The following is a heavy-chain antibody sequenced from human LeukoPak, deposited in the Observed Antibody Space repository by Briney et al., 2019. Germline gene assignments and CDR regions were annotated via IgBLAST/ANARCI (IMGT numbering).Heavy chain of an antibody. D-gene: IGHD2-2*02. V-gene: IGHV4-39*01. J-gene: IGHJ5*02. CDR3: ARQGLVPAAIRHGFDP. Sequence: SETLSLTCTVSGGSISSSSYYWGWIRQPPGKGLEWIGSIYYSGSTYYNPSLKSRVTISVDTSKNQFSLKLSSVTAADMAVYYCARQGLVPAAIRHGFDPWGQGTLVTVSS. CDR1: GGSISSSSYY. CDR2: IYYSGST.